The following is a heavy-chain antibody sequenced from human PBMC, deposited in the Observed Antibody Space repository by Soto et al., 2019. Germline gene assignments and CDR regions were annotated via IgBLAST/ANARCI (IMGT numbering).Heavy chain of an antibody. V-gene: IGHV3-9*01. CDR2: ISWNSENK. Sequence: EVQLVESGGGLVQPGRSLRLSCVTSGFTFDDYAMYWVRQAPGKGLEWVSGISWNSENKYYADSVRGRFIISRDSAKKSLYLQMNSLRAEDTALYYCTKDQLRYFDTGGMDVWGKGTTVSVSS. J-gene: IGHJ6*04. D-gene: IGHD3-9*01. CDR3: TKDQLRYFDTGGMDV. CDR1: GFTFDDYA.